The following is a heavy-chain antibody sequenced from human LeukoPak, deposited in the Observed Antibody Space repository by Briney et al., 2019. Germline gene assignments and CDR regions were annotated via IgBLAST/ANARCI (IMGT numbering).Heavy chain of an antibody. CDR2: ISASGGST. Sequence: GGSRTPSWAVSASTPSSYAMGWVSQAPRKLLEWVAAISASGGSTYYAGSVKGRFTISRDNSKNPLYLQMNSLRAEDTAVYYWAKSVSGDYTYYFDYWGQGTLVTVSS. V-gene: IGHV3-23*01. D-gene: IGHD4-17*01. CDR3: AKSVSGDYTYYFDY. J-gene: IGHJ4*02. CDR1: ASTPSSYA.